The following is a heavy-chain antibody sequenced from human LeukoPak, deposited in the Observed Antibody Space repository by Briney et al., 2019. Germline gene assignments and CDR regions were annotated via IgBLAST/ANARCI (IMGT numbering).Heavy chain of an antibody. V-gene: IGHV3-30*03. CDR3: ARGRAAAGTSSRGIDY. CDR2: ISYDGSNK. D-gene: IGHD6-13*01. CDR1: GFTFSSYG. Sequence: GGSLRLSCAASGFTFSSYGMHWVRQAPGKGLEWVAVISYDGSNKYYVDSVKGRFTISRDNSKNTLYLQMNSLRVEDTAVYYCARGRAAAGTSSRGIDYWGQGTLVTVSS. J-gene: IGHJ4*02.